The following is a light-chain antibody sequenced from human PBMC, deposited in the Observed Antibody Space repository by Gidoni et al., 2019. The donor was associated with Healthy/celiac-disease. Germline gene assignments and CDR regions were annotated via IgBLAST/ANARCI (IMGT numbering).Light chain of an antibody. J-gene: IGLJ2*01. V-gene: IGLV3-21*04. CDR1: NIGRKS. Sequence: SYVLTPPPSVSLAPGKTARITCGGHNIGRKSVQWYKQKPGQAPVRVIYYDSDRPSGIPERFSGSNSGNTATPTISRVEAGDEADDYCQVWDSSSDHPVVFGGGTKLTGL. CDR2: YDS. CDR3: QVWDSSSDHPVV.